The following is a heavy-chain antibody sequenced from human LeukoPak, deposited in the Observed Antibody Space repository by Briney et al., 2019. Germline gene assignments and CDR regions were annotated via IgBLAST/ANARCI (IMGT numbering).Heavy chain of an antibody. D-gene: IGHD4-17*01. CDR2: ISGSGGST. J-gene: IGHJ6*03. CDR1: GFTFSSYA. V-gene: IGHV3-23*01. Sequence: GGSLRLSCAASGFTFSSYAMSWVRQAPGKGLEWVSAISGSGGSTYYADSVKGRFTISRDNSKNTLYLQMSSLRAEDTAVYYCAKGLTTVTDYYYYYYMDVWGKGTTVTVSS. CDR3: AKGLTTVTDYYYYYYMDV.